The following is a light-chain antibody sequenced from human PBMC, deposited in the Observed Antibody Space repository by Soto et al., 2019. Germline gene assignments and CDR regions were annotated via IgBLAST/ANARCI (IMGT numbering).Light chain of an antibody. J-gene: IGKJ4*01. CDR3: QQRHGWGP. CDR2: GAS. CDR1: QSVGAQ. V-gene: IGKV3-11*01. Sequence: EVVLTQYPATLSLSPGERATLSCRASQSVGAQFAWYQQKPGPSPRLHIYGASKRASGISARFSGRRSGTGLTLTIARLDPDDSSVYYWQQRHGWGPLGGGTRGGIK.